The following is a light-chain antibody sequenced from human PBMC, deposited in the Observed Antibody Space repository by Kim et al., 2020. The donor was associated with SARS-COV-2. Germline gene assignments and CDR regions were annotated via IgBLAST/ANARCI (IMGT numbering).Light chain of an antibody. Sequence: IQMTQSPSSLSASVGDGVTITCRASQGISNHLAWYQQKPGKAPKLLIYAASALQSGVPSRFSGSGSGTDFTLTISSLQPEDVATYYRPKYTRPPCTFGQGTKVDIK. CDR3: PKYTRPPCT. CDR2: AAS. J-gene: IGKJ1*01. CDR1: QGISNH. V-gene: IGKV1-27*01.